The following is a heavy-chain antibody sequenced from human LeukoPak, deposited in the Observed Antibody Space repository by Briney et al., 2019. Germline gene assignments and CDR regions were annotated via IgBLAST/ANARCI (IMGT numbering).Heavy chain of an antibody. CDR1: GFTVSTHA. CDR3: ARDLGVRGVIIPDV. Sequence: GGSLRLSCAASGFTVSTHAMSWVRQAPGRGLEWVATFGANGASTYYADSVKGRFTISRDNSKNTLYLQMNSLRAEDTAVYYCARDLGVRGVIIPDVWGQGTTVTVSS. V-gene: IGHV3-23*01. D-gene: IGHD3-10*01. J-gene: IGHJ6*02. CDR2: FGANGAST.